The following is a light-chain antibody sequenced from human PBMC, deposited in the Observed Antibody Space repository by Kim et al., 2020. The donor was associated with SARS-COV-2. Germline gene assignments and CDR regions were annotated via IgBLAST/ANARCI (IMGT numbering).Light chain of an antibody. CDR3: QQYGSSPYT. J-gene: IGKJ2*01. Sequence: LSPGERATLSCRASQSVSSSYLAWYQQKPGQAPRLLIYGASSRATGIPDRFSGSGSGTDFTLTISRLEPEDFAVYYCQQYGSSPYTFGQGTKLEV. V-gene: IGKV3-20*01. CDR1: QSVSSSY. CDR2: GAS.